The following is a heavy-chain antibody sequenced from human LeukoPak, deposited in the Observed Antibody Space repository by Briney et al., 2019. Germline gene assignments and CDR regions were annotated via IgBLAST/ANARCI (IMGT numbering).Heavy chain of an antibody. CDR3: ARRSSGWYNYFDY. D-gene: IGHD6-19*01. CDR1: GYSFTSYW. CDR2: IYPGDSDT. J-gene: IGHJ4*02. V-gene: IGHV5-51*01. Sequence: GESMKISCKGSGYSFTSYWIGWVRQMPGKGLEWMGIIYPGDSDTRYSPSFQGQVTISADKSISTAYLRWSSLKASDTAMYYCARRSSGWYNYFDYWGQGTLVTVSS.